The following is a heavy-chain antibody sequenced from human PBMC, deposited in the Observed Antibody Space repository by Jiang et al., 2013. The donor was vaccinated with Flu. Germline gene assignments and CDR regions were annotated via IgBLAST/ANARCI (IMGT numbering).Heavy chain of an antibody. D-gene: IGHD3-16*01. CDR3: AKEITTVGELDY. Sequence: RLSCAASGFTFSRFSMHWVRQAPGKGLEWLAVISYDGGTEYYADSVKGRFTVSRDNSKNTLYLQMNSLGTEDTAVYYCAKEITTVGELDYWGQGTLVTVSS. V-gene: IGHV3-30-3*01. J-gene: IGHJ4*02. CDR2: ISYDGGTE. CDR1: GFTFSRFS.